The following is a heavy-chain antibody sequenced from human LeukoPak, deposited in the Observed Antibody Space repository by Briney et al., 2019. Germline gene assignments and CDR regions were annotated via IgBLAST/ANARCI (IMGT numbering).Heavy chain of an antibody. CDR2: IYPNSGGT. CDR1: GYTCTGYY. D-gene: IGHD3-22*01. V-gene: IGHV1-2*02. CDR3: ARLVSGYYYFDY. J-gene: IGHJ4*02. Sequence: ASVKGSCKASGYTCTGYYMHWVRRAPGEALGWMGWIYPNSGGTNYAQKVQGRVTMTRDTSISTAYMELSRLRSDDTAVYYCARLVSGYYYFDYWGQGPLVTVSS.